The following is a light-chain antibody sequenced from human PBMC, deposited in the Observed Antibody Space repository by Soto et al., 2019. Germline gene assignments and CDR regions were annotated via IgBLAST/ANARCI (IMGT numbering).Light chain of an antibody. CDR2: AAS. Sequence: IQMTLSASSLSASVGHSVTITCRASQSISSYLNWCQQKQGKAPKLLIYAASSLQSGVPSRFSGSRYGPDFTLTISSLQTEDFATYYCQQSYSSPPTFGQGTKVDIK. V-gene: IGKV1-39*01. J-gene: IGKJ1*01. CDR1: QSISSY. CDR3: QQSYSSPPT.